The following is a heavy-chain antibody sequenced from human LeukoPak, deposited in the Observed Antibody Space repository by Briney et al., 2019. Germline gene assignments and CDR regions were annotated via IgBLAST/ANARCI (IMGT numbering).Heavy chain of an antibody. Sequence: GESLKISCEGSGYSFTSYWISWVRQMPGKGLEWMGRIDPSDSYTNYSPSFQGHVTISADKSISTAYLQWSSLKASDTAMYYCARHVVAVAGTSWFDPWGQGTLVTVSS. V-gene: IGHV5-10-1*01. CDR1: GYSFTSYW. CDR2: IDPSDSYT. D-gene: IGHD6-19*01. J-gene: IGHJ5*02. CDR3: ARHVVAVAGTSWFDP.